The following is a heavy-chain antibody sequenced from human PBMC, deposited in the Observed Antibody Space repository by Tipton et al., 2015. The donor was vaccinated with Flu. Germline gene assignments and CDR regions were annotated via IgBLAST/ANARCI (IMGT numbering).Heavy chain of an antibody. V-gene: IGHV3-11*01. CDR1: GFTFSDYY. Sequence: AASGFTFSDYYMSWIRQAPGKGLEWVSYISSSGSTIYYADSVKGRFTISRDNAKNSLYLQMNSLRAEDTAVYYCARHQIQLWSFYYWGQVTLVTVSS. D-gene: IGHD5-18*01. CDR2: ISSSGSTI. CDR3: ARHQIQLWSFYY. J-gene: IGHJ4*02.